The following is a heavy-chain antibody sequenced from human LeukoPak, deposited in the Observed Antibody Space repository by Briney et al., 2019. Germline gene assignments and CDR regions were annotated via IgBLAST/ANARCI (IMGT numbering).Heavy chain of an antibody. CDR3: ARGECGYYGSGGYYRFDY. V-gene: IGHV4-59*13. D-gene: IGHD3-10*01. Sequence: PSETLSLTCTVSGGSISSYYWSWIRQPPRKGLEWIGYIYYSGSTNYNPSLKSRVTISVDTSKNQFSLKLSSVTDADTAVYYCARGECGYYGSGGYYRFDYWGHGTLVTVSS. J-gene: IGHJ4*01. CDR1: GGSISSYY. CDR2: IYYSGST.